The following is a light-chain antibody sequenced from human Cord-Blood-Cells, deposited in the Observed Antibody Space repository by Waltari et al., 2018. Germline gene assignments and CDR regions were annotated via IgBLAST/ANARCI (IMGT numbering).Light chain of an antibody. CDR1: SSDVGGYNY. J-gene: IGLJ3*02. CDR2: DVS. V-gene: IGLV2-14*03. CDR3: SSYTSSSTWV. Sequence: QSALTQPASVSGSPGQSFTISCTGTSSDVGGYNYVPWYQQHPGKAPKLMIYDVSKRPSGVSNRFSGSKSGNTASLTISGLQAEDEADYYCSSYTSSSTWVFGGGTKLTVL.